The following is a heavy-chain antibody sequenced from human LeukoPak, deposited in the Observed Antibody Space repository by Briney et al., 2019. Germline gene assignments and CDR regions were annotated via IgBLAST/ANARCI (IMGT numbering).Heavy chain of an antibody. CDR1: GFTFSDYY. D-gene: IGHD1-20*01. CDR3: ARRRYNWNAIDY. CDR2: ISSSGNII. V-gene: IGHV3-11*01. Sequence: GGSLRLSCAASGFTFSDYYMSWLRQAPGKWLEWVSYISSSGNIIYYADSVKGRFTISRDNAKNSLYLQMNSLRAEDTAVYYCARRRYNWNAIDYWGQGTLVTVSS. J-gene: IGHJ4*02.